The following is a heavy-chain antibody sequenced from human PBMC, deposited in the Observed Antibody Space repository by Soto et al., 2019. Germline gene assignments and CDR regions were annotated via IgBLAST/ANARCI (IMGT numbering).Heavy chain of an antibody. CDR2: TYYRSKWYN. D-gene: IGHD6-19*01. CDR1: GDSVSSNSAA. Sequence: SQTLSLTCAISGDSVSSNSAAWNWIRQSPSRGLEWLGRTYYRSKWYNDYAVSVKSRITINPDTSKNQFSLQLNSVTPEDTAVYYCARDKWDSSGWYDAMTGFDYWGQGTLVTSPQ. CDR3: ARDKWDSSGWYDAMTGFDY. V-gene: IGHV6-1*01. J-gene: IGHJ4*02.